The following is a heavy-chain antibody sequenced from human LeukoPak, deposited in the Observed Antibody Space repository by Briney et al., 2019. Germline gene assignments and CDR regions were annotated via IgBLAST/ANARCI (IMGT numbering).Heavy chain of an antibody. D-gene: IGHD6-13*01. J-gene: IGHJ5*02. V-gene: IGHV1-2*02. Sequence: GASVKVSCKASGYTFTGYYMHWVRQAPGQGLEWMGWINPNSGGTNYAQKFQGRVTMTRDTSISTAYMELSRLRSDDTAVYYCARSSIAAAYVDWFDPWGQGTLVTASS. CDR2: INPNSGGT. CDR1: GYTFTGYY. CDR3: ARSSIAAAYVDWFDP.